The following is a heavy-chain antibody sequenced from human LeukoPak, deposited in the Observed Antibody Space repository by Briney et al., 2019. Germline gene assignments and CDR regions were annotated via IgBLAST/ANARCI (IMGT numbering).Heavy chain of an antibody. CDR2: TYTSGST. Sequence: SETLSLTCTVSGGSISSGSYYWSWIRQPAGKGLEWIGRTYTSGSTNYNPSLKSRVTISVDTSKNQFSLKLSSVTAADTAVYYCARGVPTYYYDSSGYDHFDYWGQGTLVTVSS. D-gene: IGHD3-22*01. J-gene: IGHJ4*02. CDR1: GGSISSGSYY. CDR3: ARGVPTYYYDSSGYDHFDY. V-gene: IGHV4-61*02.